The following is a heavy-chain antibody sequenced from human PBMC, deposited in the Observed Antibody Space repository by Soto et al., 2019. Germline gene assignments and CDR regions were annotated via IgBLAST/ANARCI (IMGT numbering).Heavy chain of an antibody. CDR2: IIPIVGTA. V-gene: IGHV1-69*12. CDR1: GGMFSNSA. J-gene: IGHJ2*01. Sequence: QVQLVQSGAEVKKPGSSVKVSCKASGGMFSNSAISWVRQAPGQGLEWMGGIIPIVGTADYEQRFQGRVTITADASTNTAYMEMNSLRYEDTAVYYCARRDGDASWYFDFWGRGTLVTVSS. CDR3: ARRDGDASWYFDF.